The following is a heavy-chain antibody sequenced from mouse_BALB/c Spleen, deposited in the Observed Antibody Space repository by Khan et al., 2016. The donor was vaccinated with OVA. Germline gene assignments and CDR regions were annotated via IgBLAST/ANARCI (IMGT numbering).Heavy chain of an antibody. CDR1: GFSLTSYS. CDR2: IWADGGT. J-gene: IGHJ1*01. Sequence: QVQLKESGPGLVAPSQSLSITCTVSGFSLTSYSVHWVRQPPGKGLEWLGVIWADGGTNYNSALMSRLSITKDNFTSQVFLKMNRLQSDDTAIYYCSRRDDGYPECYFDVWGAGTTVTVSS. CDR3: SRRDDGYPECYFDV. D-gene: IGHD2-3*01. V-gene: IGHV2-9*02.